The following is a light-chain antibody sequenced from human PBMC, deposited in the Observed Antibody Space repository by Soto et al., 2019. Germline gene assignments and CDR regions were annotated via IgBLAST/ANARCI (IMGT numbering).Light chain of an antibody. CDR1: QSVSSN. CDR2: GSS. J-gene: IGKJ2*01. Sequence: EIVMTQSPDTLSVSPGERATLSCRASQSVSSNLAWYQQKPGQAPRLLIYGSSTRATGIPARFSGSGSGTEFTLTISSLQSEDVAVYYCQQYNPWYTFGQGTNLEIK. V-gene: IGKV3-15*01. CDR3: QQYNPWYT.